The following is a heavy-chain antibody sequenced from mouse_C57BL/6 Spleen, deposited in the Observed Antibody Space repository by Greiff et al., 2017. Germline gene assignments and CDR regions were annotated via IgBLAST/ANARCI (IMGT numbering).Heavy chain of an antibody. CDR1: GYTFTSYW. Sequence: QVQLQQPGAELVKPGASVKMSCKASGYTFTSYWITWVKQRPGQGLEWIGDIYPGSGSTNYNEKFKSKATLTVDTSSSTAYMQLSSLTSEDSAVFYCARVYYGNLWFAYWGQGTLVTVSA. CDR2: IYPGSGST. J-gene: IGHJ3*01. CDR3: ARVYYGNLWFAY. D-gene: IGHD2-1*01. V-gene: IGHV1-55*01.